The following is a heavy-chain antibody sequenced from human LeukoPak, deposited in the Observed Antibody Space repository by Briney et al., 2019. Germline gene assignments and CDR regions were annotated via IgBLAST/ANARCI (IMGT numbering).Heavy chain of an antibody. CDR2: MYDSGIT. D-gene: IGHD3-10*01. CDR3: ARDKGWELIDY. V-gene: IGHV4-61*01. CDR1: GGSFSSDRYY. Sequence: SETLSLTCTVSGGSFSSDRYYWTWIRQPPGKGLEWIGFMYDSGITNYNPSLKSRVTISIDTSKNQFSLKLSSVTAADTAVYYCARDKGWELIDYWGQGTLVTVSS. J-gene: IGHJ4*02.